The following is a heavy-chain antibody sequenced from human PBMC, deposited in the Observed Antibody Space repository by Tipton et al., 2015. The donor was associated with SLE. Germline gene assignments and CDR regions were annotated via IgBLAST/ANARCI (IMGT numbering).Heavy chain of an antibody. J-gene: IGHJ5*02. D-gene: IGHD6-13*01. V-gene: IGHV4-4*07. CDR3: ARDRGGSSWGGDWFDP. CDR2: IYTSGST. CDR1: GGSVSRDY. Sequence: GLVKPSETLSLTCAVSGGSVSRDYWSWIRHPAGKGLEWIGRIYTSGSTNYNPSLKSRVTMSVDTSKNQFSLKLSSVTAADTAVYYCARDRGGSSWGGDWFDPWGQGTLVTVSS.